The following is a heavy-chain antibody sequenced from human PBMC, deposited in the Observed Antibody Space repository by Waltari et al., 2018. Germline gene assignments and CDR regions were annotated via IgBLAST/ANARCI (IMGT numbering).Heavy chain of an antibody. Sequence: QLQLQESGPGLAKPSAALSLTCTVSGGSSSSSSYCWGWVGQPRGKGLEWIGRIHYSGTAPYDPPLGSLVTISVATSKNQSLVTLLTVTAADTAVYYCAGRMCGPPAAALASWGQSTMVTVSS. V-gene: IGHV4-39*01. CDR3: AGRMCGPPAAALAS. CDR1: GGSSSSSSYC. CDR2: IHYSGTA. D-gene: IGHD1-26*01. J-gene: IGHJ3*02.